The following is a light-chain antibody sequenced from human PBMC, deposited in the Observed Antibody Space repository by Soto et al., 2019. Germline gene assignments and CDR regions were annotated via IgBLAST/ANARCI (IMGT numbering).Light chain of an antibody. CDR1: QSVSSSY. V-gene: IGKV3-20*01. CDR2: GAS. Sequence: EIVLTQSPGNLSLSPGERATLSCRASQSVSSSYLAWYQQKPGQAPRLLIYGASSRATGIPDRFSGSGSGTDFPLTISRLEPEDFAVYYCQQYGSSPWTFGQGTKVEIK. J-gene: IGKJ1*01. CDR3: QQYGSSPWT.